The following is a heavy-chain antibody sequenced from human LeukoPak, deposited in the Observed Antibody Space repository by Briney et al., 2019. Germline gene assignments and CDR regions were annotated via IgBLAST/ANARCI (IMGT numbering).Heavy chain of an antibody. J-gene: IGHJ6*02. CDR1: GYNFPTYW. CDR2: ISSGDSET. CDR3: ARCWRVGWGKGRGTYYYSTDV. D-gene: IGHD3-16*01. Sequence: GESLKISCKGSGYNFPTYWIGWVRQMPGKGMEWMGFISSGDSETTYSPSFQGQVTFSADKSISTAYLQWSSLKASDTGIYYCARCWRVGWGKGRGTYYYSTDVWGQGTTVIVSS. V-gene: IGHV5-51*01.